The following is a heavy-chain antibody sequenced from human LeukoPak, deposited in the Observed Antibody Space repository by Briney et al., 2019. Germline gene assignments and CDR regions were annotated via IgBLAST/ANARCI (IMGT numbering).Heavy chain of an antibody. V-gene: IGHV1-46*01. J-gene: IGHJ4*02. CDR2: INPSGGST. Sequence: GASVKVSCKATGYTFSSYNRHWVRQAPGQGLGRGGKINPSGGSTSYAQKFQGRVTMTRDTSTSTVYMELSSLRSEDTAVYYCARTREGYNFGDYWGQGTLVTVSS. CDR1: GYTFSSYN. CDR3: ARTREGYNFGDY. D-gene: IGHD5-24*01.